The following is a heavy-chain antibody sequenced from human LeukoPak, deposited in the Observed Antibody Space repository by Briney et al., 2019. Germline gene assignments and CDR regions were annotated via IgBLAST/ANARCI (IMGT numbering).Heavy chain of an antibody. V-gene: IGHV3-30-3*01. CDR3: ARPSSPLVVITQCYFDF. J-gene: IGHJ4*02. Sequence: PGGSLRLSCAASGFSFSNYAMHWVRQAPGKGLEWAAVLSFDGSNKYYADSVKGRFIISRDNSKSTLYLQMNSLRAEDTAVYFCARPSSPLVVITQCYFDFWGRGTLVTVSS. CDR1: GFSFSNYA. CDR2: LSFDGSNK. D-gene: IGHD3-22*01.